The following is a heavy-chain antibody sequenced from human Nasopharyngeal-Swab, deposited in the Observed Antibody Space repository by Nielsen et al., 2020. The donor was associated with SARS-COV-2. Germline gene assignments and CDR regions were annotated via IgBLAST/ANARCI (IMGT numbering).Heavy chain of an antibody. J-gene: IGHJ4*02. CDR3: VSAGSIEY. V-gene: IGHV3-33*03. D-gene: IGHD3-10*01. CDR1: GFTYKYG. CDR2: IWYDGSKK. Sequence: GESLKISCVASGFTYKYGMNWVRQAPGKGLEWVSVIWYDGSKKFYAKSVKGRFSISRDDSKNTVYLQMSSLRVEDTAVYYCVSAGSIEYWGPGTLVTVSA.